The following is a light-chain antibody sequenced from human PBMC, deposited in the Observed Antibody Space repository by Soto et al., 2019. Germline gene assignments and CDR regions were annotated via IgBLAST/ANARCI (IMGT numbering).Light chain of an antibody. J-gene: IGLJ1*01. Sequence: SYELTQPPSVSVAPGQTARITCGGNNIGSKSVHWYQRKPGQAPALVVYDDSDRPSGIPERFSGSNSGNTATLTISRVEARDEADYYCQVWDSSSDHYVFGTGTKATVL. V-gene: IGLV3-21*02. CDR1: NIGSKS. CDR3: QVWDSSSDHYV. CDR2: DDS.